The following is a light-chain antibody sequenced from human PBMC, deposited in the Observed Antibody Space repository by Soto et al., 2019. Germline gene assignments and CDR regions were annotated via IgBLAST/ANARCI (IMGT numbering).Light chain of an antibody. V-gene: IGLV2-8*01. CDR2: EVT. Sequence: QSVLTQPPSASGSPGQSVTIFCTGTSNDVGGYNYVSWYQQHPGKAPKLMIHEVTNRPSGVPDRFSGSTSGNPAFLTVSGRQAEDAAHYYCSSFAGGYIVVFGGGTKRTVL. CDR1: SNDVGGYNY. CDR3: SSFAGGYIVV. J-gene: IGLJ2*01.